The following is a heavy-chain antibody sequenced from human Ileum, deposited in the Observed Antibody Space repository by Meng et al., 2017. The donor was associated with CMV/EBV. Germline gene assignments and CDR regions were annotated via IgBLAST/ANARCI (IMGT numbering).Heavy chain of an antibody. D-gene: IGHD2-2*01. CDR3: ARDVRRACSSTSCYLYYYGMDV. CDR1: YY. V-gene: IGHV4-34*01. CDR2: INHRRST. Sequence: YYWSWIRQPPGKGLEWIGEINHRRSTNYSPSLKSRVTISVDTSKNQFSLKLSSVTAADTAVYYCARDVRRACSSTSCYLYYYGMDVWGQGTTVTVSS. J-gene: IGHJ6*02.